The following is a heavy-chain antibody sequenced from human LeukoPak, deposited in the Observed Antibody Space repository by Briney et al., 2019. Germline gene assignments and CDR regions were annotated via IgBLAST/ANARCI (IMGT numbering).Heavy chain of an antibody. V-gene: IGHV3-53*01. J-gene: IGHJ4*02. CDR1: GFTVSSNC. Sequence: GGSLRLSCAASGFTVSSNCMSWVRQAPGKGLEWVSVIYSGGSTYYADSVKGRFTISRDNSKNTLYLQMNSLRAEDTAVYYCARESRDGYNFDYWGQGTLVTVSS. CDR3: ARESRDGYNFDY. D-gene: IGHD5-24*01. CDR2: IYSGGST.